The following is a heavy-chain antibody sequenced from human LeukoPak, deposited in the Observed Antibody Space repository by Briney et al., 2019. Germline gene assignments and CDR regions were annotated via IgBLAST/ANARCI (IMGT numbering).Heavy chain of an antibody. V-gene: IGHV4-39*01. J-gene: IGHJ4*02. CDR1: GGSISSSSYY. D-gene: IGHD6-19*01. CDR2: IYYNGNT. CDR3: ARRILGSSGWTFDY. Sequence: KPSETLSLTCTVSGGSISSSSYYWGWIRQPPGKGLEWVGSIYYNGNTYYNPSLESRVTISVDTSKNQFSLNLISVTAADTAVYYCARRILGSSGWTFDYWGQGTLVTVSS.